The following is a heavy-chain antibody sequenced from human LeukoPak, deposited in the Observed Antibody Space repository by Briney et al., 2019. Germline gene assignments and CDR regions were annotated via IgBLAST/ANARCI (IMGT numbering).Heavy chain of an antibody. D-gene: IGHD6-13*01. CDR2: INSDGSST. CDR3: ARKTGAAAATGGYYFDY. CDR1: GFTFSSYW. J-gene: IGHJ4*02. Sequence: GGSLRLSCAASGFTFSSYWMHWVRQAPGKGLVWVSRINSDGSSTSYADSVKGRFTISRDNAKNTLYLQMNSLRAEDTAVYYCARKTGAAAATGGYYFDYWGQGTLVTVSS. V-gene: IGHV3-74*01.